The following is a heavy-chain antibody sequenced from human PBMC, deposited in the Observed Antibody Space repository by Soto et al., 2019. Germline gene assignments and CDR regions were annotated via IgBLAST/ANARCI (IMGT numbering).Heavy chain of an antibody. J-gene: IGHJ4*02. CDR1: GGSFSGYY. Sequence: SETLSLTCAVYGGSFSGYYWSWIRQPPGKGLEWIGEINHSGSTNYNPSLKSRVTISVDTSKNQFSLKLSSVTAADTAVYYCERGQQHLPPYCFDYWGQGTLVTVSS. CDR2: INHSGST. V-gene: IGHV4-34*01. D-gene: IGHD6-13*01. CDR3: ERGQQHLPPYCFDY.